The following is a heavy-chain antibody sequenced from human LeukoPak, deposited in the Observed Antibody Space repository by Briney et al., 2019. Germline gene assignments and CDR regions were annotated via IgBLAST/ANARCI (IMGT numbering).Heavy chain of an antibody. D-gene: IGHD5-12*01. Sequence: PGGSLRLSCAASGFTFSSYSMNWVRQAPGKGLEWVSSISSSSSYIHYADSVKGRFTISRDNAKNSLYLQMNSLRAEDTAVYYCARGPYSGYLLGWGQGTLVTVSS. CDR3: ARGPYSGYLLG. V-gene: IGHV3-21*01. CDR2: ISSSSSYI. CDR1: GFTFSSYS. J-gene: IGHJ4*02.